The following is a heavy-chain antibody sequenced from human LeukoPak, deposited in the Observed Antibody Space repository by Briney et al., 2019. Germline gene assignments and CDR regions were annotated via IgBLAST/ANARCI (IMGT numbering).Heavy chain of an antibody. Sequence: SETLSLTCTVSGGSISSGGYYWSWIRQHPGKGLEWIGYIYYSGSTYYNPSLKSRVTISVDTSKNQFSLKLSSVTAADTAVYYCARHETGTTNFDYWGQGTLVTVSS. CDR1: GGSISSGGYY. V-gene: IGHV4-31*03. J-gene: IGHJ4*02. CDR3: ARHETGTTNFDY. D-gene: IGHD1-1*01. CDR2: IYYSGST.